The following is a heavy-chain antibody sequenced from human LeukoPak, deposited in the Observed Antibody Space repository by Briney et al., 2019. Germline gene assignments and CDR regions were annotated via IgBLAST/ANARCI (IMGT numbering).Heavy chain of an antibody. Sequence: SVTVSCKASGGTFSSYAISWVRQAPGQGLEWMGGIIPIFGTANYAQKFQGRVTITADESTSTAYMELRSLRSDDTAVYYCARLDIVVVPALGYMDVWGKGTTVTVSS. J-gene: IGHJ6*03. CDR2: IIPIFGTA. CDR3: ARLDIVVVPALGYMDV. CDR1: GGTFSSYA. D-gene: IGHD2-2*03. V-gene: IGHV1-69*13.